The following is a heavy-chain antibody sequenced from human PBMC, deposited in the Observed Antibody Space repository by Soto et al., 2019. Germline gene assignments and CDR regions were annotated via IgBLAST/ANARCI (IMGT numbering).Heavy chain of an antibody. CDR2: IKQDGTAQ. Sequence: GESLTLSGLASVFTCSNFWVDWVRQTPGKGLGWVANIKQDGTAQAYVDSVNGRFTVSRDNAKTSLYLKMNSLRDDDTAIYFCGAWDSSNNPWGQVTLVT. J-gene: IGHJ5*02. V-gene: IGHV3-7*01. D-gene: IGHD1-26*01. CDR3: GAWDSSNNP. CDR1: VFTCSNFW.